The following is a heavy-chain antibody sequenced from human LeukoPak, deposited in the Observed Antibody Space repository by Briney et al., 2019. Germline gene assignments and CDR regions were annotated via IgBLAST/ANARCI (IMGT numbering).Heavy chain of an antibody. V-gene: IGHV4-39*01. J-gene: IGHJ2*01. CDR2: FYYTGST. CDR3: ARQQGPLDFYWYFDL. CDR1: GGSINSRNYY. Sequence: SETLSLTCSVSGGSINSRNYYWGWIRQPPGKGPEWIGSFYYTGSTYYNPSLKSRVAISVDTSKSLFSLKLNSVTAADTAVYFCARQQGPLDFYWYFDLWGRGTLVTVSS. D-gene: IGHD3/OR15-3a*01.